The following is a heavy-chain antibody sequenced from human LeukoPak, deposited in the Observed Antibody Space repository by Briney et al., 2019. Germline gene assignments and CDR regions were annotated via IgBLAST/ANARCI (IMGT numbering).Heavy chain of an antibody. CDR3: ARDRHDYGAYGGDY. CDR2: IIPIFGTA. Sequence: AVKVSCKASGGTFSSYAISWVRQAPGQGLEWMGGIIPIFGTANYAQKFQGRVTITADESTSTAYMELSSLRSEDTAVYYCARDRHDYGAYGGDYWGQGTLVTVPS. D-gene: IGHD4-17*01. CDR1: GGTFSSYA. J-gene: IGHJ4*02. V-gene: IGHV1-69*13.